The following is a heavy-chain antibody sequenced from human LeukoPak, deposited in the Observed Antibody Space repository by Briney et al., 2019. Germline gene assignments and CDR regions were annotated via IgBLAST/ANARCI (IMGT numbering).Heavy chain of an antibody. CDR2: IYYSGST. Sequence: SETLSLTCTVSGGSISSYYWGWIRQPPGKGLEWIGSIYYSGSTYYNPALKSRVTLSVDKSNNQFSLKLRSLTAADTAVYYCAREGGYYSSSWFIDFWGPGTLVTVSS. CDR3: AREGGYYSSSWFIDF. J-gene: IGHJ4*02. V-gene: IGHV4-39*07. CDR1: GGSISSYY. D-gene: IGHD6-13*01.